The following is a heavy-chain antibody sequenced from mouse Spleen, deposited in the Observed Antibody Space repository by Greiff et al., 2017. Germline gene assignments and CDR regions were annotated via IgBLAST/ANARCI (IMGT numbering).Heavy chain of an antibody. J-gene: IGHJ3*01. CDR2: IDPSDSET. D-gene: IGHD2-3*01. Sequence: VPLQQSGPQLVRPGASVKISCKASGYSFTSYWMHWVKQRPGQGLEWIGMIDPSDSETRLNQKFKDKATLTVDKSSSTSYMQLSSPTSEDSAVYYCARDGPWFAYGGQGTLVTVSA. CDR3: ARDGPWFAY. CDR1: GYSFTSYW. V-gene: IGHV1S126*01.